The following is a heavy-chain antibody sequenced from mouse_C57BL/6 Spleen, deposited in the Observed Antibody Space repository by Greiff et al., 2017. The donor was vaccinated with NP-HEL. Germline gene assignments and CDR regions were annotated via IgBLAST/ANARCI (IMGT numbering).Heavy chain of an antibody. CDR1: GYTFTDYE. CDR3: TRGDYYED. CDR2: IDPETGGT. D-gene: IGHD1-1*01. Sequence: QVQLKESGAELVRPGASVTLSCKASGYTFTDYEMHWVKQTPVHGLEWIGAIDPETGGTAYNQKFKGKAILTADKSSSTAYMELRSLTSEDSAVYYCTRGDYYEDWGQGTTLTVSS. V-gene: IGHV1-15*01. J-gene: IGHJ2*01.